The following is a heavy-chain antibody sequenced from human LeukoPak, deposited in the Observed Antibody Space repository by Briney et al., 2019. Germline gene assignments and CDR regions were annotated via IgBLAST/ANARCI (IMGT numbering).Heavy chain of an antibody. CDR1: GGSISSYY. CDR2: IYYSGST. J-gene: IGHJ4*02. V-gene: IGHV4-59*01. Sequence: SETLSLTCTVSGGSISSYYWSWIRQPLGKGLEWIGYIYYSGSTNYNPSLKSRVTISVDTSKNQFSLKLSSVTAADTAVYYCARESSSGGYYYFDYWGQGTLVTVSS. CDR3: ARESSSGGYYYFDY. D-gene: IGHD3-22*01.